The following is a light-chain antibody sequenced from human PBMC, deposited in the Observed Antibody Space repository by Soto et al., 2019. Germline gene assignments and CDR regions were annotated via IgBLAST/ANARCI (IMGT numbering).Light chain of an antibody. V-gene: IGKV1-27*01. CDR2: AAS. CDR3: QKYDHPPRT. CDR1: QGISNY. J-gene: IGKJ4*01. Sequence: IQMTQSPSSLPASVGDRVTITCRASQGISNYLAWYQQKPGKVPKLLIYAASTLQSGVPSRFSGSGSGTDFTLTISILQPEDVASYCCQKYDHPPRTFGGGTKVDIK.